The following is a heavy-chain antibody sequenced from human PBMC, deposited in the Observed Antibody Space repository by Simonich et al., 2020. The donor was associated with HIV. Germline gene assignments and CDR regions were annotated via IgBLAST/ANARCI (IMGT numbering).Heavy chain of an antibody. CDR2: IISSRSYI. CDR3: ARDGRKGSSTSCSDY. V-gene: IGHV3-21*01. CDR1: GFTFSSYS. J-gene: IGHJ4*02. D-gene: IGHD2-2*01. Sequence: EVQLVESGGGLVKPGGSLRLSCAASGFTFSSYSMNWVRQAQGKGLEWVSSIISSRSYIYYADSVKGRFTISRDNAKNSLYLQMNSLRAEDTAVYYCARDGRKGSSTSCSDYWGQGTLVTVSS.